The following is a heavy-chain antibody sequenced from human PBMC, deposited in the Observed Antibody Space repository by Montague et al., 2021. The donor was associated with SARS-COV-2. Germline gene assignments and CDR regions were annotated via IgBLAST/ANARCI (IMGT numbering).Heavy chain of an antibody. V-gene: IGHV4-39*01. CDR3: ARHLVYCSSTSCYEGLFDP. Sequence: SETLSLTCTVSGGSISSSSYYWGWIRQPPGKGLEWIGSIYYSGSTYYNPSLKSRVTISVDTSKNQFSLKLSSVTAADTAVYYCARHLVYCSSTSCYEGLFDPWGQGTLVTVSS. D-gene: IGHD2-2*01. CDR2: IYYSGST. J-gene: IGHJ5*02. CDR1: GGSISSSSYY.